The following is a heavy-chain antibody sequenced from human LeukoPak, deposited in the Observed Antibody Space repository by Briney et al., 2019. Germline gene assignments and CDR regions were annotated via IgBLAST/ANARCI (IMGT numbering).Heavy chain of an antibody. CDR3: ARSSLGAFDI. J-gene: IGHJ3*02. CDR1: GFTFSSYW. Sequence: PGGSLRLSCAASGFTFSSYWVHWVRQAPGKGLVWVSRIDSDGSNTNYADSVKGRFTISRDSAKNTLFLQMNSLRGEDTAVYYCARSSLGAFDIWGQGTMVTVSS. V-gene: IGHV3-74*01. D-gene: IGHD6-13*01. CDR2: IDSDGSNT.